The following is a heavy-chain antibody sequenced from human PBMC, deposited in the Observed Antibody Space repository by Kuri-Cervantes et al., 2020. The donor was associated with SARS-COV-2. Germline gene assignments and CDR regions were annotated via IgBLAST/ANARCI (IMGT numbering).Heavy chain of an antibody. CDR2: IIPIFGTI. V-gene: IGHV1-69*13. CDR3: AKFRAGAVATGPDDLDY. J-gene: IGHJ4*02. D-gene: IGHD6-19*01. Sequence: SVKVSCKASGGTYTTHAFSWVRQAPGQGLEWMGGIIPIFGTIRYEQRFQGRLTIAADESTNTAYMELSSLRSEDTAIYYCAKFRAGAVATGPDDLDYWGQGTQVTVSS. CDR1: GGTYTTHA.